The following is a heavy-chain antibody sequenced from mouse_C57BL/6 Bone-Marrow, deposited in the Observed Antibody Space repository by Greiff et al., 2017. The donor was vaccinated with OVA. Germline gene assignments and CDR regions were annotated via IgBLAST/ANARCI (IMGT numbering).Heavy chain of an antibody. CDR2: IDPETGGT. D-gene: IGHD4-1*01. J-gene: IGHJ2*01. V-gene: IGHV1-15*01. CDR3: TTLLTGY. CDR1: GYTFNDDE. Sequence: QVQLQQSGAELVRPGASVTMSGKASGYTFNDDEMHWVKQTPVHGLEWIGAIDPETGGTAYNQKFKGKAILTADKSSSTAYMELRSLTSEDSAVYYCTTLLTGYWGQGTTLTVSS.